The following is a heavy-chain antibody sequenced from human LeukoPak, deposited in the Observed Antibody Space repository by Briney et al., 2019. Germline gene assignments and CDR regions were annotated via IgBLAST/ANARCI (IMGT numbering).Heavy chain of an antibody. CDR3: ARGVYYYDTRGYSFDY. J-gene: IGHJ4*02. CDR2: IYCSGST. Sequence: SETLSLTCTVSGGSISSYYWSWIRQPPGKGLEWIGYIYCSGSTKNNPSLKSRVTISVDTSRNQFSLKLTSVTAADTAVYYCARGVYYYDTRGYSFDYWGQGTLVTVSS. CDR1: GGSISSYY. D-gene: IGHD3-22*01. V-gene: IGHV4-59*08.